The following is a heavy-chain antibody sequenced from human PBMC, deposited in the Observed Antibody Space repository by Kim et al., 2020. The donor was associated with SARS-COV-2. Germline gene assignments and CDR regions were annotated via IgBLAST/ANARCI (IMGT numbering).Heavy chain of an antibody. J-gene: IGHJ6*02. CDR2: INHSGST. D-gene: IGHD3-22*01. Sequence: SETLSLTCAVYGGSFSGYYWSWIRQPPGKGLEWIGEINHSGSTNYNPSLKSRVTISVDTSKNQFSLKLSPVTAADTAVYYCARGNSSGYYWYYYYGMDVWGQGTTVTVSS. CDR1: GGSFSGYY. V-gene: IGHV4-34*01. CDR3: ARGNSSGYYWYYYYGMDV.